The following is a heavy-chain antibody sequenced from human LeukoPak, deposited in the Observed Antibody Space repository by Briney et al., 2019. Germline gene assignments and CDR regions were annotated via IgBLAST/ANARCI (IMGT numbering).Heavy chain of an antibody. CDR3: ASVYDSSGYYPF. D-gene: IGHD3-22*01. J-gene: IGHJ4*02. Sequence: SEALSLTCAVYGGSFSGYYWSWIRQPPGKGLEWIGEINHSGSTNYNPSLKSRVTISVDTSKNQFSLKLSSVTAADTAVYYCASVYDSSGYYPFWGQGTLVTVSS. V-gene: IGHV4-34*01. CDR1: GGSFSGYY. CDR2: INHSGST.